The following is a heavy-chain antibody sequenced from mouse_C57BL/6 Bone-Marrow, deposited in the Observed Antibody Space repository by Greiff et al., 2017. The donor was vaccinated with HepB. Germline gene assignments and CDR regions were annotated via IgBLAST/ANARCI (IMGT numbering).Heavy chain of an antibody. Sequence: VQRVESGPGLVQPSQSLSITCTVSGFSLTSYGIHWVRQSPGKGLEWLGVIWRGGSTDYNAAFFSSLSISKDNSKTNVFFKMNSLQADDTAIYYCATSMVTTEGVGCWGQGTTLTVSS. CDR1: GFSLTSYG. V-gene: IGHV2-2*01. CDR2: IWRGGST. D-gene: IGHD2-2*01. J-gene: IGHJ2*01. CDR3: ATSMVTTEGVGC.